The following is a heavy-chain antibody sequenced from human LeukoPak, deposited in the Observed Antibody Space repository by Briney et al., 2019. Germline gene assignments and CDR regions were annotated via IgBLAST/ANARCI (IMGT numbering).Heavy chain of an antibody. Sequence: SETLSLTCTVSGGSISSYYWSWIRQPPGKGLEWIGYIYYSGSTNYNPSLKSRVTISVDTSKNQFSLKLSSVTAADTAVYYCARTYDILTGYYKRAFDIWGQGTMVTVSS. J-gene: IGHJ3*02. CDR2: IYYSGST. V-gene: IGHV4-59*08. D-gene: IGHD3-9*01. CDR3: ARTYDILTGYYKRAFDI. CDR1: GGSISSYY.